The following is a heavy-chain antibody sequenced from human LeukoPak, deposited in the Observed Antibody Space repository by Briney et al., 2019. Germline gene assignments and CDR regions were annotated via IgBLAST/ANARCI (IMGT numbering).Heavy chain of an antibody. J-gene: IGHJ4*02. CDR2: INHSGST. Sequence: SVTLSLTCAVYGGSFSGYYWSWIRQPPGKGLEWLGEINHSGSTNYNPSLKRRVTISVHTSKNQFSLKLSSVTAADTAVYYCAGFCRECYNFDYWGQGTLVTVSS. D-gene: IGHD5-24*01. V-gene: IGHV4-34*01. CDR1: GGSFSGYY. CDR3: AGFCRECYNFDY.